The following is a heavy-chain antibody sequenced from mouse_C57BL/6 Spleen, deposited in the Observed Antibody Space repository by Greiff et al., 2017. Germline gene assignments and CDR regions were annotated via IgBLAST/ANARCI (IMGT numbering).Heavy chain of an antibody. V-gene: IGHV1-50*01. CDR1: GYTFTSYW. CDR2: IDPSDSYT. Sequence: QVQLQQPGAELVKPGASVKLSCKASGYTFTSYWMQWVKQRPGQGLEWIGEIDPSDSYTNYNQKFKGKATLTVDTSSSTAYMQLSSLTSEDSAFYYCASREGYYAMDYWGQGTSVTVSS. CDR3: ASREGYYAMDY. J-gene: IGHJ4*01.